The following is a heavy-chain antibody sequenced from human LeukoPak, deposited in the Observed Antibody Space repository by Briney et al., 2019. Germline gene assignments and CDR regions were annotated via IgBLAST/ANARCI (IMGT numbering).Heavy chain of an antibody. V-gene: IGHV3-53*01. D-gene: IGHD3-22*01. Sequence: GGSLRLSCAASGFTFSSNNMSWVRQAPGKGLEWVSVIYSGGSTYYADSVKGRFTISRGNSKDTLYLQMNSLRAEDTAVYFCATFSSGYPYFNYWGQGTLVTVPS. J-gene: IGHJ4*02. CDR3: ATFSSGYPYFNY. CDR1: GFTFSSNN. CDR2: IYSGGST.